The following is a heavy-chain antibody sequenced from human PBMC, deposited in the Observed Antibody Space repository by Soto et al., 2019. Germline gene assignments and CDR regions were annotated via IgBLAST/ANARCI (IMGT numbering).Heavy chain of an antibody. D-gene: IGHD2-15*01. Sequence: SETLSLTCTFSCGSISSGDYYWSWIRQPPGKRLEWIGFIFHSGNAKYNPSLKSRVTISIDTSKSQFSLSLDSVTAADTAVYFCARAHAPTLPFDYWGLGTLVTVSS. CDR1: CGSISSGDYY. J-gene: IGHJ4*01. CDR3: ARAHAPTLPFDY. V-gene: IGHV4-61*08. CDR2: IFHSGNA.